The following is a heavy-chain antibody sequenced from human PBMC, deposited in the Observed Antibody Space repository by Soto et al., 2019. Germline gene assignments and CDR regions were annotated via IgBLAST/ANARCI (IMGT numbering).Heavy chain of an antibody. V-gene: IGHV3-30*03. CDR2: LSYDGSET. Sequence: PGGSLRLSCVGSGFIFSNNGMHWARQTPGKGLEWVAFLSYDGSETFYADSVKGRFTVSRDNSKNTLFLHMRNLRRDDTAVYYCSIVRVADSALDHWGQGTLVTVSS. CDR3: SIVRVADSALDH. CDR1: GFIFSNNG. D-gene: IGHD3-10*02. J-gene: IGHJ4*02.